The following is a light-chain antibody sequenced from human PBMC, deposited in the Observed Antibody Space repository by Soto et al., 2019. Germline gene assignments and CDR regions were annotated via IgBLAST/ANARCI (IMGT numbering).Light chain of an antibody. J-gene: IGKJ1*01. CDR3: QQYGTSPRT. V-gene: IGKV3-20*01. CDR1: QSVSINY. CDR2: GAS. Sequence: EIVLTQSPGTLSLSPGERATLSCRASQSVSINYVAWYQQRPGQAPRLLIYGASGRATGIPDRFSGSESGTDFTLTISRVEAEYSAVYFCQQYGTSPRTFGQGTKVEIK.